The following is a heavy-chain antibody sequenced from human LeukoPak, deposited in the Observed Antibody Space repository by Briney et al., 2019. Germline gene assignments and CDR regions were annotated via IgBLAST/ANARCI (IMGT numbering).Heavy chain of an antibody. CDR3: ALLAYSSGGICYSTDFSGYVQH. Sequence: GGSLRLSCAASGFTFSSYAISWVRQAPGKGLEWVSAISGSGGSTYYADSVKGRFTISRDNSKNTLYLHMNSLRAEDTAVYYCALLAYSSGGICYSTDFSGYVQHWGQGTLVTVSS. V-gene: IGHV3-23*01. D-gene: IGHD2-15*01. CDR2: ISGSGGST. J-gene: IGHJ1*01. CDR1: GFTFSSYA.